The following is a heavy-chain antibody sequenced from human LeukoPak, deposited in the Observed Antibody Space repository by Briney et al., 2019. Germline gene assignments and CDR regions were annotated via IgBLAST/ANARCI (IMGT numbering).Heavy chain of an antibody. V-gene: IGHV1-18*01. CDR1: GYTFTSYD. CDR3: ARDARITMIVVAADFDY. CDR2: ISAYNGNT. D-gene: IGHD3-22*01. Sequence: GASVKVSCKASGYTFTSYDINWVRQATGQGLEWMGWISAYNGNTNYAQKLQGKVTMTTDTSTSTAYMELRSLRSDDTAVYYCARDARITMIVVAADFDYWGQGTLVTVSS. J-gene: IGHJ4*02.